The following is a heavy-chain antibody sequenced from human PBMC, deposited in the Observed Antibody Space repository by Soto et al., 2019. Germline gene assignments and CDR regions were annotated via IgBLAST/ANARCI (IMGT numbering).Heavy chain of an antibody. D-gene: IGHD1-20*01. Sequence: GGSLRLSCAASGFTFSYYSMNWVRQAPGKGLEWVSYISSTSSTIYYADSVKGRFTISRDNAKNSLYLQMNSLRAEDTAVYYCATSNNWNDEFRFDYWGQGTLVTVSS. CDR2: ISSTSSTI. V-gene: IGHV3-48*01. CDR1: GFTFSYYS. CDR3: ATSNNWNDEFRFDY. J-gene: IGHJ4*02.